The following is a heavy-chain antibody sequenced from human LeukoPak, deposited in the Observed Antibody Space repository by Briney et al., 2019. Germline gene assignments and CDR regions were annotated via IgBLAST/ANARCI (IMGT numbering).Heavy chain of an antibody. CDR3: ARGTAAGDY. J-gene: IGHJ4*02. CDR2: IYYSGST. CDR1: GGSISSGGYS. Sequence: SETLSLTCAVSGGSISSGGYSWSWIRQPPGKGLEWIGYIYYSGSTYYNPSLRSRVTISVDTSKNQFSLTLNSVTAADTAVYYCARGTAAGDYWGQGTLVTVSS. V-gene: IGHV4-30-4*07. D-gene: IGHD6-13*01.